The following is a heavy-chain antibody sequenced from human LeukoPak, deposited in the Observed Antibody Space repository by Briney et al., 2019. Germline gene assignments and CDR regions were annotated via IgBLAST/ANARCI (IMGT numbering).Heavy chain of an antibody. V-gene: IGHV3-53*01. Sequence: GGSLRLSCAASGFIVSSDSISWVRQAPGKGLDWVSIIYSGGTTNYADSVRARFTIPRDNSKNTVYLQMNSLRVEDTAVYYCARATLDNWGQGTLVTVSS. CDR1: GFIVSSDS. CDR2: IYSGGTT. J-gene: IGHJ4*02. CDR3: ARATLDN.